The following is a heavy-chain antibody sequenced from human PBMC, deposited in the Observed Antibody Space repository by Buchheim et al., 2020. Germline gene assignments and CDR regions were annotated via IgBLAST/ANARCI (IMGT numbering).Heavy chain of an antibody. CDR1: GGTFSSYA. D-gene: IGHD3-22*01. J-gene: IGHJ6*02. V-gene: IGHV1-69*04. CDR3: ARENYYDSSGYYYYYYGMDV. Sequence: QVQLVQSGAEVKKPGSSVKVSCKASGGTFSSYAISWVRQAPGQGLEWMGRIIPILGIANYAQKFQGRVTITADKSTSTAFMELSSLRSEDTAVYYCARENYYDSSGYYYYYYGMDVWGQGTT. CDR2: IIPILGIA.